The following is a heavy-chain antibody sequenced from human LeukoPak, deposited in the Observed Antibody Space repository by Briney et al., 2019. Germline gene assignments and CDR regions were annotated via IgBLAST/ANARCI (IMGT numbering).Heavy chain of an antibody. CDR1: GYTFTGYY. CDR2: INPNSGGT. Sequence: ASVKVSCKASGYTFTGYYMHWVRQAPGQGLEWMGWINPNSGGTNYAQKFQGRVAMTRDTSISTAYMELSRLRSDDTAVYYCARVPIFGARYNWFDPWGQGTLVTVSS. V-gene: IGHV1-2*02. D-gene: IGHD3-3*01. J-gene: IGHJ5*02. CDR3: ARVPIFGARYNWFDP.